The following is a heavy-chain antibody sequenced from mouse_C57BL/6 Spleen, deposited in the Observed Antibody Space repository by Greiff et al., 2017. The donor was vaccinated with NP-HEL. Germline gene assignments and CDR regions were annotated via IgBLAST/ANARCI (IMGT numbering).Heavy chain of an antibody. J-gene: IGHJ1*03. V-gene: IGHV1-9*01. Sequence: VKLMESGAELMKPGASVKLSCKATGYTFTGYWIEWVKQRPGHGLEWIGEILPGSGSTNYNEKFKGKATFTADTSSNTAYMQLRGLTAEEAAIDYCARRVVARYCDVWGTGTTVTVSA. CDR3: ARRVVARYCDV. CDR1: GYTFTGYW. CDR2: ILPGSGST. D-gene: IGHD1-1*01.